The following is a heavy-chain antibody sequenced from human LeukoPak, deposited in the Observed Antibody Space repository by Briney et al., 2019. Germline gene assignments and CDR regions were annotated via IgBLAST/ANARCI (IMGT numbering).Heavy chain of an antibody. CDR2: IIPIFGIA. Sequence: GSSVKVSCKASGGTFSSYAISWVRQAPGQGLKWMGRIIPIFGIANYARKFQGRVTITAEKSTSTAYMELSSLRSEDTAVYYCARGDGGDGYNTDYYFDYWGQGTLVTVSS. CDR1: GGTFSSYA. V-gene: IGHV1-69*04. CDR3: ARGDGGDGYNTDYYFDY. J-gene: IGHJ4*02. D-gene: IGHD5-24*01.